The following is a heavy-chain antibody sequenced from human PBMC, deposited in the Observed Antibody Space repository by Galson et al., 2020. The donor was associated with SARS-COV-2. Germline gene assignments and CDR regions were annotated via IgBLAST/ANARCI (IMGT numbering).Heavy chain of an antibody. CDR2: IDPSDSYT. D-gene: IGHD5-12*01. CDR1: GHSFTSYR. V-gene: IGHV5-10-1*01. J-gene: IGHJ6*03. CDR3: AMGVVADYDYYYMGG. Sequence: HGESLKLSCNGSGHSFTSYRISWVRQMPGKGLEWMGRIDPSDSYTNYSPSFQGHVTISADKSISTAYLQLSSLKASDTAMYYCAMGVVADYDYYYMGGWGKGIMVAVSS.